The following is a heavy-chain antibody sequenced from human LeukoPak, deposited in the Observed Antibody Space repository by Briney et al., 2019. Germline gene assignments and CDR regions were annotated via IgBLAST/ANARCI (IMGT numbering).Heavy chain of an antibody. Sequence: PGGSLRLSCAASGFTFSSYSMNWVRQAPGKGLEWVSYISSSSTIYYADSVKGRFTISRDNAKNSLYLQMNSLRAEDTAVYYCARGRLYYYDSSGPFDPWGQGTLVTVSS. J-gene: IGHJ5*02. V-gene: IGHV3-48*04. CDR3: ARGRLYYYDSSGPFDP. D-gene: IGHD3-22*01. CDR2: ISSSSTI. CDR1: GFTFSSYS.